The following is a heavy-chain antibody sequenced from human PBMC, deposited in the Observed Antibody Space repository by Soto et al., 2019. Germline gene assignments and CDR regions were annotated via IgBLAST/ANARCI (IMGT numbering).Heavy chain of an antibody. D-gene: IGHD3-22*01. CDR1: GGTPSNSA. CDR3: AGGRIVVVGSRAYYGMDV. Sequence: QVHLLLQSGAEVKKPGSSVKVSCKASGGTPSNSAISWVQQAPGQVLEWMGGIIPVFGLVKYAQNFQGRVTITADESTNTAYMELSSLRPEDTAVYYCAGGRIVVVGSRAYYGMDVWCQGTTVTVSS. V-gene: IGHV1-69*01. CDR2: IIPVFGLV. J-gene: IGHJ6*02.